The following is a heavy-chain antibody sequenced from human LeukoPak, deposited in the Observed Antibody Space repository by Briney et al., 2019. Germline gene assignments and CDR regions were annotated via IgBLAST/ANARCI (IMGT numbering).Heavy chain of an antibody. CDR1: GYSFTSYW. V-gene: IGHV5-51*01. CDR2: IYPGDSDT. J-gene: IGHJ6*04. Sequence: GESLKISCKGSGYSFTSYWIGWVRQMPGKGLEWMGIIYPGDSDTRYSPSFQGQVTISADKSISTAYLQWSSLKASDTAMYYCASPGYSSSWYTRGAFDIWGKGTTVTVSS. CDR3: ASPGYSSSWYTRGAFDI. D-gene: IGHD6-13*01.